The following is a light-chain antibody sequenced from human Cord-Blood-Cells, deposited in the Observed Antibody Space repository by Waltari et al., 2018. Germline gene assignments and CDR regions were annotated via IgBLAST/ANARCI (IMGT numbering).Light chain of an antibody. Sequence: QSVLPPQPSAPWTPGPRLTTSCSGSSPNIGSHTVKWYQQRPGTAPKLLIYSNSQRPSGVPDRCSGSKSGTSASLATSGLQSEDEADYYCAAWDDSLNGPVCGGGTKLTVL. CDR1: SPNIGSHT. J-gene: IGLJ3*02. CDR3: AAWDDSLNGPV. CDR2: SNS. V-gene: IGLV1-44*01.